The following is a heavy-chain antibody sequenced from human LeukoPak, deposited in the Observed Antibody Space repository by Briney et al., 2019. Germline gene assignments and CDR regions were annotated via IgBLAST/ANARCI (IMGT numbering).Heavy chain of an antibody. CDR3: ARLVEGYYYDSSGYYQTYYYYGMDV. CDR2: INSDGSST. V-gene: IGHV3-74*01. CDR1: GFTFSSYW. J-gene: IGHJ6*02. Sequence: GGSLRLSCAASGFTFSSYWMHWVRQAPGKGLVWVSRINSDGSSTSYADSVKGRFTISRDNAKNTLYLQMNSLRAEDTAVYYCARLVEGYYYDSSGYYQTYYYYGMDVWGQGTTVTVSS. D-gene: IGHD3-22*01.